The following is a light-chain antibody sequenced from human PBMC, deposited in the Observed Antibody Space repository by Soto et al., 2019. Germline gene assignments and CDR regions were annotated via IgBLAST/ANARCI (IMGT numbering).Light chain of an antibody. CDR3: QQRSDWPPSLT. Sequence: EIVLTQSPATLSLSPRERATLSCRASQSVSSSLAWYQHKPGQAPRLLIYATSHRATDIPTRFSGSGSETDFTLTISSLEPEDFAVYYCQQRSDWPPSLTFGGRTKVEIK. CDR2: ATS. V-gene: IGKV3-11*01. J-gene: IGKJ4*01. CDR1: QSVSSS.